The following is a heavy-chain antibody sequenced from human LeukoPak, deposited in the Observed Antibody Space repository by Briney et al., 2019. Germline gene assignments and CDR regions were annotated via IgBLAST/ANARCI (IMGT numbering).Heavy chain of an antibody. CDR3: ARGSWDGSGSNCQAAFDI. Sequence: PSETLSLTCTVSGGSVSSGSYYWSWIRQPPGKGLEWIGYIYYSGSTNYNPSLKSRVTISVDTSKNRFSLKLSSVTAADTAVYYCARGSWDGSGSNCQAAFDIWGQGTMVTVSS. CDR1: GGSVSSGSYY. J-gene: IGHJ3*02. D-gene: IGHD3-10*01. CDR2: IYYSGST. V-gene: IGHV4-61*01.